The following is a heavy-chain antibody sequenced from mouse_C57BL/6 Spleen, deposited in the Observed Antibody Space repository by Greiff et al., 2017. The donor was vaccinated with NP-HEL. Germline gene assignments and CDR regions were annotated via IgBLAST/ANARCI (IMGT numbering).Heavy chain of an antibody. Sequence: VQLQQSGAELVKPGASVKLSCTASGFNIKDYYMHWVKQRTEQGLEWIGRIDPEDGETKYDPKFQGKATITADTSSNTAYLQLSSRTTADTAVYYCAPEGHGYDGAWFAYWGQGTLVTVSA. CDR2: IDPEDGET. CDR1: GFNIKDYY. V-gene: IGHV14-2*01. CDR3: APEGHGYDGAWFAY. D-gene: IGHD2-2*01. J-gene: IGHJ3*01.